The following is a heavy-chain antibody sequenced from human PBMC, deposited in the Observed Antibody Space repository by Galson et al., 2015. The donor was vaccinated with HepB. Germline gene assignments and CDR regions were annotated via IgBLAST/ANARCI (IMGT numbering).Heavy chain of an antibody. D-gene: IGHD6-13*01. V-gene: IGHV1-3*01. J-gene: IGHJ4*02. CDR3: ARGSWAAYSSSWPGWDR. CDR2: INAGNGNT. Sequence: SVKVSCKASGYTFTSYAMHWVRQAPGQRLEWMGWINAGNGNTKYSQKFQGRVTITRDTSASTAYMELSSLRSEDTAVYYCARGSWAAYSSSWPGWDRWGQGTLVTVSS. CDR1: GYTFTSYA.